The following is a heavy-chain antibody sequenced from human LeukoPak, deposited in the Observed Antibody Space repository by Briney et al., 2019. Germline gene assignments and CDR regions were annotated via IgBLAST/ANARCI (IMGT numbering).Heavy chain of an antibody. J-gene: IGHJ1*01. Sequence: GASVKVSCKASGYTFTSSYMHWVRQAPGQGLEWMGIINPSGGSTSYAQKFQGRVTMTRDTSTSTVYMELSSLRSEDTAVYYCASPGYSSGWSRAEYFQHWGQGTLVTVSS. V-gene: IGHV1-46*01. CDR3: ASPGYSSGWSRAEYFQH. CDR1: GYTFTSSY. CDR2: INPSGGST. D-gene: IGHD6-19*01.